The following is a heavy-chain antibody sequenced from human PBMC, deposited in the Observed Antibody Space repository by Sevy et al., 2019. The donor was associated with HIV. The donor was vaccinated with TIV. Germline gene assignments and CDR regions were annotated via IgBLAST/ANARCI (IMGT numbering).Heavy chain of an antibody. Sequence: SETLSLTCAVSGVSVSSDTYYWSWIRQPPGKGLEWIGYVYHTGSTNYSPSFKSRDTISVDTSKNQFSLRLFSVAAADTAVYYCAREPYFFDKSGYYWDYWGQGALVTVSS. CDR1: GVSVSSDTYY. V-gene: IGHV4-61*01. CDR2: VYHTGST. D-gene: IGHD3-22*01. CDR3: AREPYFFDKSGYYWDY. J-gene: IGHJ4*02.